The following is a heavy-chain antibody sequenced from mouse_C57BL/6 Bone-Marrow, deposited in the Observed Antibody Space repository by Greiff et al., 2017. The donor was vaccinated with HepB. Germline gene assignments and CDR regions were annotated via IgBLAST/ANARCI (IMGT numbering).Heavy chain of an antibody. CDR3: AREDDGYSDWDFDV. CDR2: ILPSIGRT. D-gene: IGHD2-3*01. Sequence: VQLQQSGSELRSPGSSVKLSCKDFDSEVFPIAYMSWVRQKPGHGFEWIGGILPSIGRTIYGEKFEVKATLDADTLSNTAYLELNSLTSEDSAIYYCAREDDGYSDWDFDVWGTGTTVTVSS. V-gene: IGHV15-2*01. CDR1: DSEVFPIAY. J-gene: IGHJ1*03.